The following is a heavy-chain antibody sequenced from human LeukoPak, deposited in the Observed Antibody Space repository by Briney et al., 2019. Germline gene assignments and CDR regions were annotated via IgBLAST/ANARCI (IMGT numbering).Heavy chain of an antibody. V-gene: IGHV3-30-3*01. CDR3: ARGADY. CDR1: GFTFSSYV. Sequence: GGSLRLSCAASGFTFSSYVMHWVRQAPGKGLEWVAVISYDGSNKYYADSVKGRFTISRDNSKNTLYLQMNSLRAEDTAVYYCARGADYWGQGTLVTVSS. CDR2: ISYDGSNK. J-gene: IGHJ4*02. D-gene: IGHD3-16*01.